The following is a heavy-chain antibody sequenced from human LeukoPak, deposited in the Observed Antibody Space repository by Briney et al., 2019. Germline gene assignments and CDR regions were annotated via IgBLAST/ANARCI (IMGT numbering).Heavy chain of an antibody. D-gene: IGHD6-19*01. CDR2: IYHSGST. Sequence: SGTLSLTCAVSGGSISSSNRWSWVRQPPGKGLEWIGEIYHSGSTNYNPSLKSRVTISVDKSKNQFSLKLSSVTAADTAVYYCARIKSGGAGQWLFDYWGQGTLVTVSS. V-gene: IGHV4-4*02. CDR3: ARIKSGGAGQWLFDY. J-gene: IGHJ4*02. CDR1: GGSISSSNR.